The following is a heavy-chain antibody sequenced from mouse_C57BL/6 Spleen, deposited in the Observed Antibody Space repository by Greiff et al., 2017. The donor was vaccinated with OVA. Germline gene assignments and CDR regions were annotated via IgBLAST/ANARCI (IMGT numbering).Heavy chain of an antibody. D-gene: IGHD4-1*01. CDR3: ARAESNWAFDY. V-gene: IGHV1-26*01. Sequence: EVQLQQSGPELVKPGASVKLSCKASGYTFTDYYMIWVKQSPGKSLEWIGDINPNNGGTSYNQKFKGKATWTKDKYTSTAYMELRSLTSEDSAVYDSARAESNWAFDYWGQGTTLTVSS. CDR1: GYTFTDYY. J-gene: IGHJ2*01. CDR2: INPNNGGT.